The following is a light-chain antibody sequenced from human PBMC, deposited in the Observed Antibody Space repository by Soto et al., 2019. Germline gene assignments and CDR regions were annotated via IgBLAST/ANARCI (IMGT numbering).Light chain of an antibody. V-gene: IGKV3-20*01. CDR1: QTVASNY. Sequence: EIVLTQSPGTLSLSPGERATLSCRATQTVASNYFAWYQQKPGQAPRLLMNGASSRATGVPDRFSGSGSGTDFTLTISRLEPEDFAVDYCQQYINSRCTFGQGTKVDI. J-gene: IGKJ1*01. CDR2: GAS. CDR3: QQYINSRCT.